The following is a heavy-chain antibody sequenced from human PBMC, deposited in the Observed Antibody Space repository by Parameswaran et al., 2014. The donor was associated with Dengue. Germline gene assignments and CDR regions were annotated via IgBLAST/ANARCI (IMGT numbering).Heavy chain of an antibody. J-gene: IGHJ4*02. V-gene: IGHV4-31*02. CDR2: IYSSGST. CDR3: ARGYPYWEFDY. D-gene: IGHD1-26*01. Sequence: RWIRQPPGKGLEWIGYIYSSGSTYYNPSLKSRVSMSLDTSKNQFSLRLTSVTAADTAVYYCARGYPYWEFDYWGQGTLVTVSS.